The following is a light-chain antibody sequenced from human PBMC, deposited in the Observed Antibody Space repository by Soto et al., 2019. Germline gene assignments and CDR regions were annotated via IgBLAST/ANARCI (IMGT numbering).Light chain of an antibody. Sequence: QSALTQPASVSGSPGQSITISCTGTSSDVGGYNYVSWYQQHPGKAPKVMIYEVSNRPSGVSNRFSASKSGNTASLTISGLQVEDEADYYCSSFTSSGTRVFGTGTKLTV. CDR3: SSFTSSGTRV. V-gene: IGLV2-14*01. CDR2: EVS. CDR1: SSDVGGYNY. J-gene: IGLJ1*01.